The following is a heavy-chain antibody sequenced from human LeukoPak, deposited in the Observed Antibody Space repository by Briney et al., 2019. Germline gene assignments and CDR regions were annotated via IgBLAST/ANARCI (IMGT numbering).Heavy chain of an antibody. D-gene: IGHD2-2*01. CDR1: GFTFSIYT. Sequence: PGGSLRLSCAASGFTFSIYTMNWVRQAPGKGLEYVSAISSNGGSTYYANSVKGRFTISRDNSKNTLYLQMGSLRAEDMAVYYCARDPATSSGYYYYYYMDVWGKGTTVTVSS. J-gene: IGHJ6*03. V-gene: IGHV3-64*01. CDR3: ARDPATSSGYYYYYYMDV. CDR2: ISSNGGST.